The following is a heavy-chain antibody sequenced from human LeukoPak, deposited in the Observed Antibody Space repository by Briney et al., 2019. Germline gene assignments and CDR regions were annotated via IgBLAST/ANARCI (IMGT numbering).Heavy chain of an antibody. CDR1: GFTFSNYA. CDR2: ITGIGGST. D-gene: IGHD2-8*01. Sequence: GGSLRLSCAASGFTFSNYAMTWVRQAPGEGLEWVSAITGIGGSTYYADSVKGRFTISRDNSKNTLYLQMNSLSAEDTAVYYCARKNGLDYWGQGTLVTVSS. V-gene: IGHV3-23*01. CDR3: ARKNGLDY. J-gene: IGHJ4*02.